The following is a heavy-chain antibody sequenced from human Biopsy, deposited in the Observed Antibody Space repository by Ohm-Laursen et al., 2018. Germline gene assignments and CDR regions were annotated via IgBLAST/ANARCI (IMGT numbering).Heavy chain of an antibody. V-gene: IGHV3-30*18. Sequence: SLRLSCTASGFTFSNSGTHWVRQAPGEGLEWVAAISYDGSKTDYGDSVKGRLNISRDNSKNTLDLQMSSLRVEDTAVYFCAKDKGTFNFYYYGMDVWGQGTTVTVSS. CDR3: AKDKGTFNFYYYGMDV. CDR2: ISYDGSKT. CDR1: GFTFSNSG. J-gene: IGHJ6*02. D-gene: IGHD2/OR15-2a*01.